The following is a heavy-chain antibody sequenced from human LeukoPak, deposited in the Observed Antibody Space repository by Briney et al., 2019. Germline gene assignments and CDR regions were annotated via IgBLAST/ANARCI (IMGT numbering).Heavy chain of an antibody. D-gene: IGHD4-17*01. CDR3: ASDLVTVTRGFDI. J-gene: IGHJ3*02. V-gene: IGHV4-59*11. CDR1: RDSFTCHY. CDR2: ISYIVTT. Sequence: SETPSLTSAVSRDSFTCHYGTWIPEPPGRGLEWIGYISYIVTTHYNPPPKSRITISMATYKNHFSLKLSSVTTADTAVYYCASDLVTVTRGFDIWGLGTMVSVSS.